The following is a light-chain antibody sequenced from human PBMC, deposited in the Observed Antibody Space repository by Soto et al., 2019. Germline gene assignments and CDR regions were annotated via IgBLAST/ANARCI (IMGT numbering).Light chain of an antibody. CDR1: QSVSTK. CDR3: QQYDDWPPIT. J-gene: IGKJ5*01. CDR2: GAS. V-gene: IGKV3D-15*01. Sequence: ETVMTQSPATLSVSPGERATLSCRASQSVSTKLAWYQQKPGQAPRLLIYGASTRATGIPARFSGSGSGTEFTITVSSLQSEDFAVYYYQQYDDWPPITFGQGTRLEIK.